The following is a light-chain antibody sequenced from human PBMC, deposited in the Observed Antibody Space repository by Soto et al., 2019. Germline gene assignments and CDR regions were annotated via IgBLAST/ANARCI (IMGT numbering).Light chain of an antibody. CDR1: QTIDNF. CDR3: HQTYTVLGT. CDR2: AAS. J-gene: IGKJ1*01. Sequence: IQMTQSPSSLSASVGDRLNITCRASQTIDNFLNWYQQQPGQAPKLMVYAASSLHSGVPSRFSGSGSGTDFTLTISNLQPEDFATFNCHQTYTVLGTFGQGTRVEIK. V-gene: IGKV1-39*01.